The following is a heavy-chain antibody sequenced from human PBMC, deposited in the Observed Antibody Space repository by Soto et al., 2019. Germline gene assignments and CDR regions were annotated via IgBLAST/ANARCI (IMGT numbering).Heavy chain of an antibody. CDR2: ISPYNGHT. CDR3: ARDLTIVPATHPRLEKYGMDV. J-gene: IGHJ6*02. CDR1: GYSFTSYG. V-gene: IGHV1-18*01. Sequence: QVQLVQSAGEVKKPGASVKVSCKASGYSFTSYGISWVRRAPGQGLEWMGWISPYNGHTQFVERFQGRVTMNTDTSTTTAYMELRNLRSDDTAHYYCARDLTIVPATHPRLEKYGMDVWGQGTTVIVSS. D-gene: IGHD2-2*01.